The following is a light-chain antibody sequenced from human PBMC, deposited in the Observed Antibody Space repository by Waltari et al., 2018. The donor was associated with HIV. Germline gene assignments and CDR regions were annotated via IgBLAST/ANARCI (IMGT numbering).Light chain of an antibody. CDR1: SGHSSYA. Sequence: QLVLTQSPSASASLGASVKLTCTLSSGHSSYAIAWHQQLPEKGPRYLMKFNSDGSHSKGDGIPDRFSGSSSGAERYLTISSLQSEDEADYYCQTWGTLNLVFGGGTKLTVL. CDR3: QTWGTLNLV. J-gene: IGLJ3*02. V-gene: IGLV4-69*01. CDR2: FNSDGSH.